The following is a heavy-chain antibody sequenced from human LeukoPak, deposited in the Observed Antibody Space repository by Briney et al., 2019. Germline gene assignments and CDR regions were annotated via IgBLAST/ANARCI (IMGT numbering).Heavy chain of an antibody. Sequence: ASVKVSCKASGYTFSGYYLHWVRQAPGQGLEGMGWIYPNSGGTNEAQKFQGRVTLTRDTSISTAYMELSRLTSDDTALYYCARNGIEVAGYDYWGQGTVVAVSS. CDR1: GYTFSGYY. J-gene: IGHJ4*02. CDR3: ARNGIEVAGYDY. V-gene: IGHV1-2*02. D-gene: IGHD6-19*01. CDR2: IYPNSGGT.